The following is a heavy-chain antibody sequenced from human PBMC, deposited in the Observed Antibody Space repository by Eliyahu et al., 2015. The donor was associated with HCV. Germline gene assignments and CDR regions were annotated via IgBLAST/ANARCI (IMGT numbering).Heavy chain of an antibody. CDR1: GGTFSSYA. CDR3: ASADYYGSGSYHYYYGMDV. Sequence: QVQLVQSGAEVKKPGSSVKVSCKASGGTFSSYAISWVRQAPGQGLXWMGRIIPILGIANYAQKFQGRVTITADKSTSTAYMELSSLRSEDTAVYYCASADYYGSGSYHYYYGMDVWGQGTTVTVSS. J-gene: IGHJ6*02. CDR2: IIPILGIA. V-gene: IGHV1-69*04. D-gene: IGHD3-10*01.